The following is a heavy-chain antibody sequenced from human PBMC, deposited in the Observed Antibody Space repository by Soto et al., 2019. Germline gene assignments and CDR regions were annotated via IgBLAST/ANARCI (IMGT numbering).Heavy chain of an antibody. CDR1: GGSFRGYY. CDR3: ARDFVGSSSWYVSWFDP. CDR2: INHSGST. D-gene: IGHD6-13*01. V-gene: IGHV4-34*01. J-gene: IGHJ5*02. Sequence: SETLALTCAVYGGSFRGYYWTWIRQPPGTGLEWIGEINHSGSTNYNPSLKSRVTISVDTSKNQFSLKLTSVTAADTAVYYCARDFVGSSSWYVSWFDPWGQGTLVTVSS.